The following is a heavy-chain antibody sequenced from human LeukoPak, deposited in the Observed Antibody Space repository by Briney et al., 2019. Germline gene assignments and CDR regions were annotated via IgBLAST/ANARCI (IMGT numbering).Heavy chain of an antibody. CDR1: GFTFSSYW. CDR3: ATGGCCGY. D-gene: IGHD2-15*01. CDR2: IKQDGRER. J-gene: IGHJ4*02. V-gene: IGHV3-7*03. Sequence: GGSLRLSCAASGFTFSSYWMTWVRQAPRKGPEWVAQIKQDGRERNYVDSVKGRFTISSDNAKNSLYLQMNTLWDEDTAVYYCATGGCCGYWGQGTLVTVSS.